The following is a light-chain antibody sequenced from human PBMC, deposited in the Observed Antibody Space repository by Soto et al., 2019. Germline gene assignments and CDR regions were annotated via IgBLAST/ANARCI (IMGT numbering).Light chain of an antibody. CDR2: DAS. CDR1: QSIGYY. CDR3: QQRGNWPPTWT. V-gene: IGKV3-11*01. J-gene: IGKJ1*01. Sequence: EIVLTHSPATLSLSPVERATLSFSSSQSIGYYLAWYQEKPGQAPRLLIYDASIRATGIPARFSGSWSGTDFTLTINGLEPEDSAVYYCQQRGNWPPTWTFGQGTKVDI.